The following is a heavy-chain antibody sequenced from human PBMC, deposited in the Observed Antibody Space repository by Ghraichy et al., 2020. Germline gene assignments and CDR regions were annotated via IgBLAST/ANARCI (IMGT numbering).Heavy chain of an antibody. Sequence: GGSLRLSCVGSGLSFSGYGVNWVRPSPGMGLEWVSYITSGGRSKFYADSVKGRFTVSRDNAQNSLSLQMNSLRDEDTAVYYCARASTVVRFYYYGGMDVWGQGTTVTVSS. D-gene: IGHD4-23*01. CDR2: ITSGGRSK. V-gene: IGHV3-48*02. CDR1: GLSFSGYG. CDR3: ARASTVVRFYYYGGMDV. J-gene: IGHJ6*02.